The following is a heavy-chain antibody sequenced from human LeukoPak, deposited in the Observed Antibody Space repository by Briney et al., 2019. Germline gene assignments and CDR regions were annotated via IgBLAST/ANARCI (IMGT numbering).Heavy chain of an antibody. Sequence: PSETLSLTCTVSGGSISSYYWSWIRQPPGKGLEWIGYIYYSGSTNYNPSLKSRVTISVDTSKNQFSLKLSSVTAADTAVYYCARHPLSSAPYNWFDPWGQGTLVTVSS. V-gene: IGHV4-59*08. D-gene: IGHD6-25*01. CDR2: IYYSGST. CDR3: ARHPLSSAPYNWFDP. J-gene: IGHJ5*02. CDR1: GGSISSYY.